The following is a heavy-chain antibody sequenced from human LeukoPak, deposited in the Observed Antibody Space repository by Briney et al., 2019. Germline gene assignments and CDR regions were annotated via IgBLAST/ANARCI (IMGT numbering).Heavy chain of an antibody. Sequence: PSETLSLTCTVSGGSISSSSYYWGWIRQPPGKGLEWIGSIYYSGSTYYNPSLKSRVTISVDTSKNQFSLKLSSVTAADTAVYXXXXXXXRGPGTTRYYFDYWGQGTLVTVSS. J-gene: IGHJ4*02. V-gene: IGHV4-39*01. D-gene: IGHD1-1*01. CDR1: GGSISSSSYY. CDR3: XXXXXRGPGTTRYYFDY. CDR2: IYYSGST.